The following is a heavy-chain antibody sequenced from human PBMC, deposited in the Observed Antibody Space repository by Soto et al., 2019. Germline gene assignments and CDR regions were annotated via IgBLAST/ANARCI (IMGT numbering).Heavy chain of an antibody. CDR3: ARYWGPPYYYYYMDV. J-gene: IGHJ6*03. V-gene: IGHV1-8*01. CDR2: MNPNSGNT. Sequence: VASVKVSCKASGYTFASYDINWVRQATGQGLEWMGWMNPNSGNTGYAQKFQGRVTMTRNTSISTAYMELSSLRSEDTAVYYRARYWGPPYYYYYMDVWGKGTKVTVSS. D-gene: IGHD2-21*01. CDR1: GYTFASYD.